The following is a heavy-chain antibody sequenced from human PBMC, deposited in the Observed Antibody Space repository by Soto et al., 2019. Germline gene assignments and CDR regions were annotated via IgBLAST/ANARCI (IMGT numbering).Heavy chain of an antibody. Sequence: QVQLVQSGAEVKKPGSSVKVSCKASGGTFSSYAISWVRQAPGQGLEWMGGIIPIFGTANYAQKFQGRVTITADECTSTAYMGLSSLRSEDTAVYYCARDTKSIAARRYFDSWGQGSLVTVSS. J-gene: IGHJ4*02. CDR3: ARDTKSIAARRYFDS. D-gene: IGHD6-6*01. CDR2: IIPIFGTA. CDR1: GGTFSSYA. V-gene: IGHV1-69*01.